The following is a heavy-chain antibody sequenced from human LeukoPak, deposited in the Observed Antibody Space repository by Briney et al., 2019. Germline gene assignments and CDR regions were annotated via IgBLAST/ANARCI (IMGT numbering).Heavy chain of an antibody. CDR2: ISSSSSYI. Sequence: PGGSLRLSCAASGFTFSSYSMNWVRQAPGKGLEWVSSISSSSSYIYYADSVKGRFTISRDNAKNSLYLQINSLRAEDTAVYYCASETESYYFDYWGQGTLVTVSS. CDR3: ASETESYYFDY. V-gene: IGHV3-21*01. J-gene: IGHJ4*02. D-gene: IGHD1-26*01. CDR1: GFTFSSYS.